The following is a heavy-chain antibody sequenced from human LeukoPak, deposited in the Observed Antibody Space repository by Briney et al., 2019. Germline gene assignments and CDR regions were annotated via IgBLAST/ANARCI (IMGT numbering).Heavy chain of an antibody. CDR1: GGSISSGDYY. Sequence: PSQTLSLTCTVSGGSISSGDYYWTWIRQPPGKGLEWIGYIYYSGSTYYNPSLKSRVTISVDTSRNQISLKLRYVTAADTAVYYCARHTTILSSWSYWGQGALVTVSS. D-gene: IGHD6-13*01. CDR2: IYYSGST. CDR3: ARHTTILSSWSY. J-gene: IGHJ4*02. V-gene: IGHV4-30-4*08.